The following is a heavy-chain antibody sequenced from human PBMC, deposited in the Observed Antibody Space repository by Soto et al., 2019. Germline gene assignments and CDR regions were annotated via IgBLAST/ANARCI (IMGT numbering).Heavy chain of an antibody. CDR3: SRSIQGWTPFDY. J-gene: IGHJ4*02. Sequence: QVQLQQWGAGLLKPSETLSLTCAVYGGSFSGYYWSWVRQPPGKGLEWIGEINHSGSTKNNPSLERRVTISVDASKNQFSLKLTSMTAADTAVYYCSRSIQGWTPFDYWGQGTLVTVSS. D-gene: IGHD5-18*01. CDR1: GGSFSGYY. CDR2: INHSGST. V-gene: IGHV4-34*01.